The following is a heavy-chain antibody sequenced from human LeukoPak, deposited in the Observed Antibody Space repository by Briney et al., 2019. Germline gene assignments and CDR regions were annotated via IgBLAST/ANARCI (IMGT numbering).Heavy chain of an antibody. Sequence: ASVKVSCKASGYTFTSFGISWVRQAPGQGLEWMGWISANIGNTKYGQKLQGRVTMTTDTSTSTAYMELRSLRSDDTAVYYCARDSNVAYSSGWYPGYWGQGTLVTVSS. V-gene: IGHV1-18*01. J-gene: IGHJ4*02. CDR3: ARDSNVAYSSGWYPGY. CDR2: ISANIGNT. D-gene: IGHD6-19*01. CDR1: GYTFTSFG.